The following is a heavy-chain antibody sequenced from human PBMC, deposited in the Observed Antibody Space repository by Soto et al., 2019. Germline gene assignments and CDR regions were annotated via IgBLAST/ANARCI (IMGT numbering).Heavy chain of an antibody. CDR3: ARESAGSHKGNWFDP. CDR2: VHYSGGT. J-gene: IGHJ5*02. V-gene: IGHV4-59*01. CDR1: GGSITSYY. D-gene: IGHD6-13*01. Sequence: KPSETLSLTCSVSGGSITSYYWSWVRQRPGQGLEWIGFVHYSGGTKYNVSLKSRVSTSLDSAQNQLSLKLISVTAADTAVYYCARESAGSHKGNWFDPWGQGILVTVSS.